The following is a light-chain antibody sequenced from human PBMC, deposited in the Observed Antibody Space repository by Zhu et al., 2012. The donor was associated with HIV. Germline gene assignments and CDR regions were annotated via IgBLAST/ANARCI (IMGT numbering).Light chain of an antibody. CDR1: QSVGSN. CDR3: QLRDDWSWT. J-gene: IGKJ1*01. CDR2: DAS. V-gene: IGKV3-11*01. Sequence: IVLTQSPATLSLSPGERATLSCRASQSVGSNLAWYQQKPGQAPRLFIYDASNRASGIPARFTGSGSGTDFTLTISSLEPEDFAIYYCQLRDDWSWTFGQGTKVEIK.